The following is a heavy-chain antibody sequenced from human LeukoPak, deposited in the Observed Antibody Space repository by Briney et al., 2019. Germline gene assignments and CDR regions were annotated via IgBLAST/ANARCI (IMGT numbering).Heavy chain of an antibody. V-gene: IGHV3-74*01. CDR2: INSDGINT. CDR1: GFTFSNYW. D-gene: IGHD4-23*01. CDR3: ASPHYGGNHGDY. Sequence: GGSLRLSCAASGFTFSNYWMHWVRQAPGKGLVWVSRINSDGINTSYADSVKGRFTISRDNSKNTLYLQMNSLRAEDTAVYYCASPHYGGNHGDYWGQGTLVTVSS. J-gene: IGHJ4*02.